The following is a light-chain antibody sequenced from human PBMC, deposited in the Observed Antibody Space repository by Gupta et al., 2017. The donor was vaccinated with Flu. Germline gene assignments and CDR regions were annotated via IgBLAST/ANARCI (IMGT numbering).Light chain of an antibody. CDR1: QSISDF. CDR2: EAY. V-gene: IGKV3-11*01. Sequence: EIVLTKSPVTLSLSPGDTATLSCRASQSISDFLVWYHQRPGQPPKLLIYEAYTRAPGISARFSGSGSGTEFTLTISSLEPEDFGVYYCQQRSSWPPAFGPGTKVEIK. CDR3: QQRSSWPPA. J-gene: IGKJ1*01.